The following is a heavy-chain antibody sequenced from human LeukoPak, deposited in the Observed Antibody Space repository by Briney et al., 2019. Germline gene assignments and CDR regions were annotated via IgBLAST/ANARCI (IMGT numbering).Heavy chain of an antibody. D-gene: IGHD6-19*01. CDR2: INPNSGGT. CDR1: GYTFTGYY. Sequence: EASVKVSCKASGYTFTGYYMHWVRQAPGQGLEWMGWINPNSGGTNYAQKFQGRVTMTRDTSISTAYMELSRLRSDDTAVYYCARDRALVVPDEEQWLVPVGMLDYWGQGTLVTVSS. V-gene: IGHV1-2*02. J-gene: IGHJ4*02. CDR3: ARDRALVVPDEEQWLVPVGMLDY.